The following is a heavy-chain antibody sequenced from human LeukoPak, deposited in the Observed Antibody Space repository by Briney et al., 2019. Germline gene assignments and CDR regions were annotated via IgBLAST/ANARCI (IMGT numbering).Heavy chain of an antibody. CDR3: AKDRLRAENY. D-gene: IGHD5-24*01. CDR1: GFNFSNYA. J-gene: IGHJ4*02. Sequence: GGSLRLSCVASGFNFSNYAMNWVRQAPGKGLEWLSSIFNSGDASYHADSVKGRFTISRDNSKNTLFLQMNSLRPEDTAVYYCAKDRLRAENYWGQGTLVTVSS. CDR2: IFNSGDAS. V-gene: IGHV3-23*01.